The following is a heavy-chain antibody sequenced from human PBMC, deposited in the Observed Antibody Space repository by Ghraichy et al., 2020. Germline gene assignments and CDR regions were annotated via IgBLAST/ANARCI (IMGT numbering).Heavy chain of an antibody. V-gene: IGHV3-13*05. CDR1: GFTFSSYD. CDR3: ARGVGYSSSWVQAFDP. D-gene: IGHD6-13*01. CDR2: IGTAGDP. J-gene: IGHJ5*02. Sequence: GGSLRLSCAASGFTFSSYDMHWVRQATGKGLEWVSAIGTAGDPYYPGSVKGRFTISRENAKNSLYLQMNSLRAGDTAVYYCARGVGYSSSWVQAFDPWGQGTLVTVSS.